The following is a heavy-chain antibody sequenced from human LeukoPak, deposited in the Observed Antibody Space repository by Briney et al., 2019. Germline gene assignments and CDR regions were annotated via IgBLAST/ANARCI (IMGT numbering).Heavy chain of an antibody. D-gene: IGHD6-19*01. V-gene: IGHV1-24*01. Sequence: ASVKVSCKVSGYTLTELSMYWVRQAPGKGLEWMATFHPEDGETIYAQQFQGRVTISEDTSADTAYMQLTSLRSDDTAIYYCAAGIAVPSGLDYWGQGTLVTVSS. CDR2: FHPEDGET. CDR3: AAGIAVPSGLDY. J-gene: IGHJ4*02. CDR1: GYTLTELS.